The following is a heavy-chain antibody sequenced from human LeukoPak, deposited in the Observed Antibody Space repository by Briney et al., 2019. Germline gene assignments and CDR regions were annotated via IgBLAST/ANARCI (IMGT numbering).Heavy chain of an antibody. CDR2: INHSGST. CDR3: ARDGVVVVPANFYYMDV. J-gene: IGHJ6*03. D-gene: IGHD2-2*01. CDR1: GGSFSGYY. Sequence: SETLSLTCAVYGGSFSGYYWSWIRQPPGKGLEWIGEINHSGSTNYNLSLKSRVSISIDTSKNQFSLKLSSVTAADTAVYYCARDGVVVVPANFYYMDVWGKGTTVTISS. V-gene: IGHV4-34*01.